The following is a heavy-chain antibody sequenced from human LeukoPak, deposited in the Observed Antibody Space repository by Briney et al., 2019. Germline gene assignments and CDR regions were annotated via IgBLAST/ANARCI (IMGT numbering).Heavy chain of an antibody. Sequence: GESLKISCKGSGYSFNDYWIGWVRQMPGKGLGWMGIIYPDDSDTRYSPSFQGQVTISADKSISTAYLQWTSLKASDTAMYYCARRLVSSSWYYDYWGQGTLVTVSS. CDR2: IYPDDSDT. CDR3: ARRLVSSSWYYDY. V-gene: IGHV5-51*01. J-gene: IGHJ4*02. CDR1: GYSFNDYW. D-gene: IGHD6-13*01.